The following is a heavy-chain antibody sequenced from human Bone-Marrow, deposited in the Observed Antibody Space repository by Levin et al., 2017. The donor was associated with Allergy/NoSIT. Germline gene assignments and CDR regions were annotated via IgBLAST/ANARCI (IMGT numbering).Heavy chain of an antibody. CDR3: ARDQFEGGSKPYYYYYGMDV. J-gene: IGHJ6*02. CDR1: GFTFSSYG. CDR2: IWYDGSNK. Sequence: PGGSLRLSCAASGFTFSSYGMHWVRQAPGKGLEWVAVIWYDGSNKYYADSVKGRFTISRDNSKNTLYLQMNSLRAEDTAVYYCARDQFEGGSKPYYYYYGMDVWGQGTTVTVSS. D-gene: IGHD2-2*01. V-gene: IGHV3-33*01.